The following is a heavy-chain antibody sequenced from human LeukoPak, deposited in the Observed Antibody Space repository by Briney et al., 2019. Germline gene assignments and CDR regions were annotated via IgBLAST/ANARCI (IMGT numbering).Heavy chain of an antibody. CDR3: AKMGRSSGRPRIDY. CDR2: ISGSGGST. D-gene: IGHD6-19*01. V-gene: IGHV3-23*01. CDR1: GFTFSSYG. Sequence: GGSLRLSCAASGFTFSSYGMSWVRQAPGKGLEWVSTISGSGGSTYYADSVKGRFTISRDNSKNTLYLQMNSLRAEDTAVYYCAKMGRSSGRPRIDYWGQGTLVTVSS. J-gene: IGHJ4*02.